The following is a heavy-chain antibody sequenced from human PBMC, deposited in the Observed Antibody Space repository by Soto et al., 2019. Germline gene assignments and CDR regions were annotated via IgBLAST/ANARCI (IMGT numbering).Heavy chain of an antibody. CDR2: IQFDGSHK. CDR3: VRDGGISGNYDAFDL. J-gene: IGHJ3*01. D-gene: IGHD1-7*01. Sequence: PVGSLRLSCVSSVFDFRRYSIHCVRHAPGRCLEWVALIQFDGSHKFYIESVKGRFYIYRDNLKDNLYLQMDSLSPDDSGVYFCVRDGGISGNYDAFDLLGQGTMVKVSS. V-gene: IGHV3-30*10. CDR1: VFDFRRYS.